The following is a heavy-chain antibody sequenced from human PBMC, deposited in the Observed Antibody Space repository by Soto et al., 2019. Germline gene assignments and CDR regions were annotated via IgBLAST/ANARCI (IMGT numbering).Heavy chain of an antibody. Sequence: SETLSLTCTVSGGSISSSSYYWGWIRQPPGKGLEWIGSIYYSGSTYYNPSLKSRVTISVDTSKNQFSLKLSSVTAADTAVYYCARQSAYCSGGSCCHNFDYWGQGTLVNVSS. CDR2: IYYSGST. J-gene: IGHJ4*02. D-gene: IGHD2-15*01. CDR3: ARQSAYCSGGSCCHNFDY. CDR1: GGSISSSSYY. V-gene: IGHV4-39*01.